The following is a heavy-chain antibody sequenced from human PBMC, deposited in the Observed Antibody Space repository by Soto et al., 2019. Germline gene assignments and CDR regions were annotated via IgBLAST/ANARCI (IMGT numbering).Heavy chain of an antibody. V-gene: IGHV1-46*01. Sequence: SLKVACKASGYTFTIDYRHWGRQAPGQGLEWMGIINPSGGSTSYAQKFQGRVTMTRDTSTSTVYMELNSVTPEDTAVYYCARGKNWACDYWGQGTLVTVSS. CDR3: ARGKNWACDY. CDR1: GYTFTIDY. CDR2: INPSGGST. D-gene: IGHD7-27*01. J-gene: IGHJ4*02.